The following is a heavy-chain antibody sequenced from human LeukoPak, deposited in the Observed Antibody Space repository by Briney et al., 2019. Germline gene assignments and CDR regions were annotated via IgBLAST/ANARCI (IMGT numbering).Heavy chain of an antibody. Sequence: GGSLRLSCAVSGFTFSNYWMYWVRQAPGKGLVWVSRISFDGSRTNYADSVKGRFTISRDNARDTLSLQMNSLRVEDTAVYYCARERDGRFFDYWGQGTLVTVSS. CDR1: GFTFSNYW. CDR3: ARERDGRFFDY. V-gene: IGHV3-74*01. CDR2: ISFDGSRT. J-gene: IGHJ4*02. D-gene: IGHD5-24*01.